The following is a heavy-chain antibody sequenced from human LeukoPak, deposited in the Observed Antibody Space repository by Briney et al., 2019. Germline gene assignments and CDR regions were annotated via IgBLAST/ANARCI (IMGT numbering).Heavy chain of an antibody. V-gene: IGHV3-48*01. Sequence: GGSLRLSCAASGFTFSSFAMSWVRQAPGKGLEWVSYISSSSSTIYYADSVKGRFTISRDNAKNSLYPQMNSLRAEDTAVYYCARDGDYYYYYMDVWGKGTTVTVSS. CDR3: ARDGDYYYYYMDV. J-gene: IGHJ6*03. CDR1: GFTFSSFA. CDR2: ISSSSSTI. D-gene: IGHD3-16*01.